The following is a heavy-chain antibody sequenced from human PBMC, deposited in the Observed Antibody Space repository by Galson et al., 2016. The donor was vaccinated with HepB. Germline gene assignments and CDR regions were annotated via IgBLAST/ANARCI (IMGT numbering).Heavy chain of an antibody. CDR2: ISYDGSNK. CDR1: GFAFSNYW. V-gene: IGHV3-30*18. D-gene: IGHD3-16*01. J-gene: IGHJ4*02. Sequence: SLRLSCAASGFAFSNYWMHWVRQVPGKGLEWVAVISYDGSNKYYEDSVKGRFTISRDNSKNTLYLQMNSLRAEDTAVFYCVKEGGTPVFWWGQGTLVTVSS. CDR3: VKEGGTPVFW.